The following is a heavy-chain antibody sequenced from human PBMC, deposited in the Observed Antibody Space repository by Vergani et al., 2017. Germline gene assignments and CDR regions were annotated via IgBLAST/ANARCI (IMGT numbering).Heavy chain of an antibody. CDR1: GFTFPSFR. V-gene: IGHV3-30*02. D-gene: IGHD3-22*01. Sequence: QVQLVESGGGVVQSGGSLRLSCAASGFTFPSFRMHWVRQAPGQGLEGVAFIHYDGSNKYYVDSVKGRFTISRDDSKSTLYLQMNSLIAEDTAVYYCAKTFYYGVSGPFVYYYYNMDVWGQGTTVTVSS. J-gene: IGHJ6*02. CDR3: AKTFYYGVSGPFVYYYYNMDV. CDR2: IHYDGSNK.